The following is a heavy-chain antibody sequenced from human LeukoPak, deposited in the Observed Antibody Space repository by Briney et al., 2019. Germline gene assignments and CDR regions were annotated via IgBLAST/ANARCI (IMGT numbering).Heavy chain of an antibody. Sequence: ASVKVSCKGSGYTFTRYGISWVGQAHGQGVEWMGWISAYNGKTKYAQKLQGRGNMTRETSTSTAYMELRSLRSDDTAVYYCAREYCSSTSCYESWFDLWGQGTLVTVSS. CDR2: ISAYNGKT. J-gene: IGHJ5*02. V-gene: IGHV1-18*01. CDR1: GYTFTRYG. CDR3: AREYCSSTSCYESWFDL. D-gene: IGHD2-2*01.